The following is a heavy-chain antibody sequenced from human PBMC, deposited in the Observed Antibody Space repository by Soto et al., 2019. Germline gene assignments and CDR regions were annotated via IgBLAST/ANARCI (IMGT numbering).Heavy chain of an antibody. CDR2: ISYSGTT. D-gene: IGHD5-18*01. V-gene: IGHV4-30-4*01. CDR1: GDSISSNNNY. J-gene: IGHJ5*02. Sequence: QVHLQESGPGLVKPSQTLSLTCTVSGDSISSNNNYWSWIRQPPGEGLEWIGFISYSGTTSYSPSLNTRLAISLDSSKNQSSLRLSSVTAADTAVYYCARGRGYSYGLDPWGQGTLVTVSS. CDR3: ARGRGYSYGLDP.